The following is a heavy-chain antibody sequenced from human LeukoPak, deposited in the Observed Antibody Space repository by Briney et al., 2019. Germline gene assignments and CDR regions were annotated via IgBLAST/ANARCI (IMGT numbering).Heavy chain of an antibody. Sequence: PSETLSLTCTVSGGSISSYYWSWIRQPPGKGLEWIGYIYYSGSTYYNPSLKSRVTISVDTSKNQFSLKLSSVTAADTAVYYCARVEPTVPHWFDPWGQGTLVTVSS. J-gene: IGHJ5*02. CDR1: GGSISSYY. V-gene: IGHV4-30-4*08. CDR3: ARVEPTVPHWFDP. D-gene: IGHD4-17*01. CDR2: IYYSGST.